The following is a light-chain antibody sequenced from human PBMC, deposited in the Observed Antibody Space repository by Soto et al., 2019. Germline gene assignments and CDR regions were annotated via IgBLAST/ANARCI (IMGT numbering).Light chain of an antibody. CDR1: SGHSSHI. J-gene: IGLJ3*02. CDR3: ETWDSKSWV. V-gene: IGLV4-60*03. CDR2: LEGSGNY. Sequence: QSVLTQSSSASASLGSSVKLTCALSSGHSSHIIAWHQHQPGKAPRYLMKLEGSGNYNKGSGVPDRFSGSSSGADRYLTISNLQSEDEADYYCETWDSKSWVFGGGTKLTVL.